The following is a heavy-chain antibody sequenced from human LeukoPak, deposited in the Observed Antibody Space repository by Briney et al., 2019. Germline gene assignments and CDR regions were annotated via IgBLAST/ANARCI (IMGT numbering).Heavy chain of an antibody. CDR1: GFTVSSNY. CDR3: ARSGYSEYYFDY. CDR2: IYGGGST. J-gene: IGHJ4*02. D-gene: IGHD6-13*01. V-gene: IGHV3-53*01. Sequence: PGGSLRLSCAASGFTVSSNYMSWVRQAPGKGLEWVSVIYGGGSTYYADSVKGRFTISRDNSKNTLYLQMNSLRAEDTAVYYCARSGYSEYYFDYWGQGTLVTVSS.